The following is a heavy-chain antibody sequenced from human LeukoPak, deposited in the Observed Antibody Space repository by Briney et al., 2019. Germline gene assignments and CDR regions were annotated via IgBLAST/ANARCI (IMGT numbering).Heavy chain of an antibody. CDR1: GFTFGDYA. J-gene: IGHJ4*02. D-gene: IGHD6-6*01. V-gene: IGHV3-9*01. Sequence: GGSLRLSCAASGFTFGDYAMHWVRQAPGKGLEWVSGISWNSSNIGYADSVKGRFTISRDNAKNSLYLQMNSLRAEDTALYYCANLDFEYGSSSTGGYWGQGTLVTVSS. CDR2: ISWNSSNI. CDR3: ANLDFEYGSSSTGGY.